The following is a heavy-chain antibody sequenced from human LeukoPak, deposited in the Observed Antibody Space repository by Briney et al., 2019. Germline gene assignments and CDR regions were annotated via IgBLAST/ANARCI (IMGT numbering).Heavy chain of an antibody. Sequence: SVKVSCKASGGTFSSYAIGWVRQAPGQGLEWMGRITPILGIANYAQKFQGRVTITADKSTSTAYMELSSLRSEDTAVYYCARFILYYYGMDVWGQGTTVTVSS. CDR3: ARFILYYYGMDV. CDR2: ITPILGIA. D-gene: IGHD3-16*01. V-gene: IGHV1-69*04. CDR1: GGTFSSYA. J-gene: IGHJ6*02.